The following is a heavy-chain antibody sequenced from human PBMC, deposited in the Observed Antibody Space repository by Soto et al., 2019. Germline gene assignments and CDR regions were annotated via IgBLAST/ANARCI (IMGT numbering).Heavy chain of an antibody. V-gene: IGHV4-31*03. CDR3: ARAGFWSGYYSSDYYYGMDV. Sequence: SETLSLTCTVSGGSISSGGYYWSWIRQHPGKGLGWIGYIYYSGSTYYNPSLKSRVTISVDTSKNQFSLKLSSVTAADTAVYYCARAGFWSGYYSSDYYYGMDVWGQGTTVTVSS. D-gene: IGHD3-3*01. CDR1: GGSISSGGYY. CDR2: IYYSGST. J-gene: IGHJ6*02.